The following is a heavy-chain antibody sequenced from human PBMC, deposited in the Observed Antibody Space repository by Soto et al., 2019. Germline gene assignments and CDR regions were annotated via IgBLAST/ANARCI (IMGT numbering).Heavy chain of an antibody. D-gene: IGHD2-15*01. V-gene: IGHV3-23*01. Sequence: GGSLRLSCAASGFTFSIYAMTWVRQAPGKGLEWVSVISGIDGSTHYADSVKGRFTISRDNSKNTLYLQMNSVRAEDTAVYYCARVNRKVADYYFDYWGQGALVTVSS. CDR1: GFTFSIYA. CDR3: ARVNRKVADYYFDY. CDR2: ISGIDGST. J-gene: IGHJ4*02.